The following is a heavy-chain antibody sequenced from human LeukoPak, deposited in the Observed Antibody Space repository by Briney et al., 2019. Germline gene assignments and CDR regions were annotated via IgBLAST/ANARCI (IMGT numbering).Heavy chain of an antibody. CDR2: ISSSGSTI. V-gene: IGHV3-48*03. D-gene: IGHD3-10*01. CDR3: ARGSPPLLWFGDRGFDY. CDR1: GFTFSSYE. Sequence: GGSLRLSRAASGFTFSSYEMNWVRQAPGKGLEWVSYISSSGSTIYYADSVKGRFTISRDNAKNSLYLQMNSLRAEDTAVYYCARGSPPLLWFGDRGFDYWGQGTLVTVSS. J-gene: IGHJ4*02.